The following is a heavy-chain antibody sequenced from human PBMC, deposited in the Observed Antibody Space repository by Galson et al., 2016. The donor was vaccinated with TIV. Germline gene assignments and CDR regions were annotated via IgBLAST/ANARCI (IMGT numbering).Heavy chain of an antibody. D-gene: IGHD4-17*01. CDR3: ARQYDFGDYRGDAFDI. V-gene: IGHV5-51*03. CDR2: VNPGGSII. CDR1: GYRFTSYW. J-gene: IGHJ3*02. Sequence: QSGAEVKKPGESLKISCKASGYRFTSYWIAWVRQVPGKGLEWVGVVNPGGSIIRYSPPFQGQVTISSDKSINTAYLQRISLKASDTATYYCARQYDFGDYRGDAFDIWGQGTMVIVSS.